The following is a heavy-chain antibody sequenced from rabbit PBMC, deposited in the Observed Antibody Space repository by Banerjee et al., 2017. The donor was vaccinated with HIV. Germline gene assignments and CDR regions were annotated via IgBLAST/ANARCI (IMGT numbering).Heavy chain of an antibody. CDR1: GFSLSSYS. Sequence: QEQLEESGGGLVQPGGSLTLSCKASGFSLSSYSIGWVRQAPGKGLEWIGFIWSGGSTYYASWVNGRFTISRTSSTTVALQMTSLTAADTATYFCARDLAGVIGWNCDLWGPGTLVTVS. D-gene: IGHD4-1*01. J-gene: IGHJ4*01. CDR2: IWSGGST. V-gene: IGHV1S45*01. CDR3: ARDLAGVIGWNCDL.